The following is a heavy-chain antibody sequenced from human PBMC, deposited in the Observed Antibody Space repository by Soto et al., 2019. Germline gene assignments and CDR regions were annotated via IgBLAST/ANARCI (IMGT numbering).Heavy chain of an antibody. Sequence: EVQLVESGGGLVKPGGSLRLSCAASGFTPSNVWMSWVRQAPGKGLEWVARIKTKTHGDTTEYAAPVQDRFTISRDDSKDTLYLQMNSLGADDTAFYYCVKEYFGELHWGQGTLVTVSS. CDR3: VKEYFGELH. V-gene: IGHV3-15*01. CDR1: GFTPSNVW. D-gene: IGHD3-10*01. J-gene: IGHJ4*02. CDR2: IKTKTHGDTT.